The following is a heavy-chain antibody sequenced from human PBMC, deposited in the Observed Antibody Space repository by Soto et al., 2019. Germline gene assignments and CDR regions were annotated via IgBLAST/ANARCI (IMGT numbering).Heavy chain of an antibody. CDR3: AAVNSKYYYDSSGYYYDDYFDY. CDR2: IVVGSGNT. CDR1: GFTFTSSA. Sequence: GASVKVSCEASGFTFTSSAVQWVRQARGQRLEWIGWIVVGSGNTNYAQKFQERVTITRDMSTSTAYMELSSLRSEDTAVYYCAAVNSKYYYDSSGYYYDDYFDYWGQGTLVTVSS. V-gene: IGHV1-58*01. J-gene: IGHJ4*02. D-gene: IGHD3-22*01.